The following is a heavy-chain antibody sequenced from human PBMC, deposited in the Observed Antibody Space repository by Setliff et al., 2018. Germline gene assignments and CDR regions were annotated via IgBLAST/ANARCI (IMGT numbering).Heavy chain of an antibody. V-gene: IGHV7-4-1*02. CDR2: INTNTGNP. D-gene: IGHD6-6*01. CDR1: GYTFTSYA. J-gene: IGHJ2*01. CDR3: ARPYSSSARWYFDL. Sequence: GASVKVSCKASGYTFTSYAMNWVRQAPGQGLEWMGWINTNTGNPTYAQGFTGRFVFSLDTSVSTAYLQISSLKAEDTAVYYCARPYSSSARWYFDLWGRGTLVTVPQ.